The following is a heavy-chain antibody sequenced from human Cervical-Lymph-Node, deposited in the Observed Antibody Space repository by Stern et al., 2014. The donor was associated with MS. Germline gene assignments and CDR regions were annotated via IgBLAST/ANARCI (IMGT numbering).Heavy chain of an antibody. D-gene: IGHD3-3*01. CDR1: GFSFSNYG. Sequence: DQLVESGGGVVQPGMSLRLSCAASGFSFSNYGMHWVRQAPGKGLEWVAVLSYDGTDNYFADSVKGRFAISRDTSKNILYLEMNSLRPEDTALYYCARGGYHDFWSGYPPVPLWGDSWGQGTLVTVSS. CDR3: ARGGYHDFWSGYPPVPLWGDS. CDR2: LSYDGTDN. V-gene: IGHV3-30*03. J-gene: IGHJ4*02.